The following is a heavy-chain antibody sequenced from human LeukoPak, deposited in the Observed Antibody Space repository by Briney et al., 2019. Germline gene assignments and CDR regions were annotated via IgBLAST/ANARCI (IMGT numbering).Heavy chain of an antibody. J-gene: IGHJ1*01. Sequence: GGSLRLSCAASGFTFRSSAMSWVRQAPGKGLEWVSGISGTSGSTYYADSVKGRFTISRDNSKNTLYLQMNSLRAEDTAVYYCAKRDQNNYDILTGYYRHEYFQHWGQGTLATVSS. CDR2: ISGTSGST. V-gene: IGHV3-23*01. D-gene: IGHD3-9*01. CDR1: GFTFRSSA. CDR3: AKRDQNNYDILTGYYRHEYFQH.